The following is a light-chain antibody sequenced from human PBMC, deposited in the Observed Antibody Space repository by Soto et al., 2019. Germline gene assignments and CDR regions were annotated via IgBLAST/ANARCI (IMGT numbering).Light chain of an antibody. CDR2: GAS. CDR1: QSVSSNY. CDR3: QQYAVSPWT. V-gene: IGKV3-20*01. J-gene: IGKJ1*01. Sequence: EIVLTQSPGTLSLSPGERATLSCRASQSVSSNYLAWYQQKPGQAPRLLIYGASNRATGIPDRFSGSESAIDFTLTISRLEPEDFAVYFCQQYAVSPWTFGQGTKVEIK.